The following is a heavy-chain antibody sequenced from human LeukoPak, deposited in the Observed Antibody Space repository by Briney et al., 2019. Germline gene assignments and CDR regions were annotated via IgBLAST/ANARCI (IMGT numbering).Heavy chain of an antibody. CDR1: GGSISSYY. CDR2: IYTSGST. J-gene: IGHJ2*01. Sequence: PSETLSLTCTVSGGSISSYYWSWIRQPAGKGLEWIGLIYTSGSTYYNPSLKSRLTISLDTSKNQFSLKLGSVTAADTAVYYCAREFDLWGRGTLVTVSS. CDR3: AREFDL. V-gene: IGHV4-4*07.